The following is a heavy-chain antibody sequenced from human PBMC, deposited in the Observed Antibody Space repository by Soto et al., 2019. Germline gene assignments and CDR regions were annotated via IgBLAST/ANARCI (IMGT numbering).Heavy chain of an antibody. CDR3: AKVGDSSRYYYYYGMDV. CDR1: GFTFSSYG. CDR2: ISYDGSNK. J-gene: IGHJ6*02. Sequence: PGGSLRLSCAASGFTFSSYGMHWVRQAPGKGLEWVAVISYDGSNKYYADSVKGRFTISRDNSKNTLYLQMNSLRAEDTAVYYCAKVGDSSRYYYYYGMDVWGQGTTVTAP. D-gene: IGHD6-13*01. V-gene: IGHV3-30*18.